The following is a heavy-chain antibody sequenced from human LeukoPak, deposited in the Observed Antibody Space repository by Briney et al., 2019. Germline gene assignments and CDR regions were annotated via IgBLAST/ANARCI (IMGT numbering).Heavy chain of an antibody. CDR2: ISGGGDST. CDR3: AKDQYNDFWSGYHSRYYYYYYMDV. V-gene: IGHV3-23*01. CDR1: GITFSNFA. Sequence: GGSLRLSCGASGITFSNFAMTWVRQAPGRGLEWVSAISGGGDSTSYADSVKGRFTIYRDNSKNTLYLQMNSLRAEDTAMYYCAKDQYNDFWSGYHSRYYYYYYMDVWGKGTTVTVSS. J-gene: IGHJ6*03. D-gene: IGHD3-3*01.